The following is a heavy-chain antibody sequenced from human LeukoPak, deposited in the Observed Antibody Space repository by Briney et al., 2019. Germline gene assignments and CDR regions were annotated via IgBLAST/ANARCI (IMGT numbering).Heavy chain of an antibody. CDR1: GGSFSGYY. J-gene: IGHJ6*02. D-gene: IGHD3-10*01. CDR2: INHSGST. V-gene: IGHV4-34*01. Sequence: SETLSLTCAVYGGSFSGYYWSWIRQPPGKGLEWIGEINHSGSTNYNPSLKSRVTISVDTSKNQFSLKLSSVTAAGTAVYYCARGYLWSVWYYYGMDVWGQGTTVTVS. CDR3: ARGYLWSVWYYYGMDV.